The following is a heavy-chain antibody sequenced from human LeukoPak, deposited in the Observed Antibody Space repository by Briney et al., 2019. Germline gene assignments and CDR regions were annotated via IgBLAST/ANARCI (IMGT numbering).Heavy chain of an antibody. CDR3: AREWLRWYYFDY. CDR1: GFTFSSYG. V-gene: IGHV3-33*01. Sequence: PGGSLRLSCAASGFTFSSYGMHWVRQAPGKGLEWVAVIWYDGSNKYYADSVKGRFTISRDNSKNTLYLQMNSLRAEDTAVYYCAREWLRWYYFDYWGQGTLVTVSS. J-gene: IGHJ4*02. CDR2: IWYDGSNK. D-gene: IGHD4-23*01.